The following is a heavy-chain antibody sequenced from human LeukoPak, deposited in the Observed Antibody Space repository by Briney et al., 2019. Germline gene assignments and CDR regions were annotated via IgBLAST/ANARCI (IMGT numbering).Heavy chain of an antibody. CDR3: ARGEQEMATMSIDY. J-gene: IGHJ4*02. CDR2: IKVDGSEK. V-gene: IGHV3-7*01. D-gene: IGHD5-24*01. Sequence: AGGSLRLSCVASGFTFSNFWMSWVRQAPGKGLEWVANIKVDGSEKYYADSVKGRFTISRDNAENSLYLQMNSLRAEDTAVYYCARGEQEMATMSIDYWGQGTLVTLSS. CDR1: GFTFSNFW.